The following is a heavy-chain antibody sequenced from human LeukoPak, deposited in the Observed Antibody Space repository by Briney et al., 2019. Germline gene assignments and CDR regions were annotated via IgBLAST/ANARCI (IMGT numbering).Heavy chain of an antibody. CDR1: GFSMSVYW. Sequence: GGSLRLSCEASGFSMSVYWMSWVRQAPGKGLEWVGNIKQDGSERNYVDSVKGRFTISRDNAKKSLYLQMNSLRTEDTAVYYCARDWGAYYHFFDYWGQGTLVTVSS. V-gene: IGHV3-7*01. CDR2: IKQDGSER. D-gene: IGHD3-22*01. J-gene: IGHJ4*02. CDR3: ARDWGAYYHFFDY.